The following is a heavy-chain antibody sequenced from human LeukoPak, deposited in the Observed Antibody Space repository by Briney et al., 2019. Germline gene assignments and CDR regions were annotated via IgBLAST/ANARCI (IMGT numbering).Heavy chain of an antibody. CDR3: ARQGSIAVAGLQN. J-gene: IGHJ4*02. CDR2: IYYSGTT. V-gene: IGHV4-39*01. Sequence: SETLSLTCTVSGGSISSNSYYWDWIRQPPGKGLEWIGVIYYSGTTYYNPSLKSRVIITVDTSKNQFSLNVTSVTAADTAIYYCARQGSIAVAGLQNWGQGTLVTVSS. CDR1: GGSISSNSYY. D-gene: IGHD6-19*01.